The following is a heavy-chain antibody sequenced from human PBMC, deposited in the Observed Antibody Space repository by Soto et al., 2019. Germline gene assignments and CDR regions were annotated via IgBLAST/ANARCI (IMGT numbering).Heavy chain of an antibody. D-gene: IGHD6-19*01. Sequence: QVQLVQSGAEVKKPGASVKVSCKASGYTFTGYYMHWVRQAPGQGLEWMGWINPNSGGTNSAQKFQGRVTMPRDTSIRTAYMELSRLRSDDTAVYYCARDRRIAVAEFDYWGQGTLVTVSS. CDR1: GYTFTGYY. J-gene: IGHJ4*02. CDR3: ARDRRIAVAEFDY. CDR2: INPNSGGT. V-gene: IGHV1-2*02.